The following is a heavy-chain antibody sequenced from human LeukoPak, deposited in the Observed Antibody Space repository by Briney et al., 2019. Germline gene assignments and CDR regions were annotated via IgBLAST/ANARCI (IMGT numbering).Heavy chain of an antibody. V-gene: IGHV3-53*01. Sequence: GGSLRLSCAASGFMVSRNYMSWVRQAPGKGLEWVSVMYTGGSTYYADSVKGRFTISRDNSKNTLNLQMNSLRAEDTALYYCARRISGASYAFDIWGQGTMVNVSS. CDR1: GFMVSRNY. CDR2: MYTGGST. J-gene: IGHJ3*02. CDR3: ARRISGASYAFDI.